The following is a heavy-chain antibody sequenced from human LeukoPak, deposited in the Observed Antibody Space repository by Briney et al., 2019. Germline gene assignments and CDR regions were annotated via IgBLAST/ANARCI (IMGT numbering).Heavy chain of an antibody. CDR2: ISGGGGHT. J-gene: IGHJ4*02. D-gene: IGHD3-22*01. CDR3: AKDHYYDSSGYIGAYYFDY. Sequence: GGSLRLSCAASGFTFSSYGMTWVRQAPGEGLEWVSAISGGGGHTYYADSVKGRFTISRDNSKNTLYLQMNSLRAEDTAVYYCAKDHYYDSSGYIGAYYFDYWGQGTLVTVSS. V-gene: IGHV3-23*01. CDR1: GFTFSSYG.